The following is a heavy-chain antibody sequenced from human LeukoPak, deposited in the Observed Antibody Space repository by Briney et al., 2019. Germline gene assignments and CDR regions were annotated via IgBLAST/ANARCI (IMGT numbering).Heavy chain of an antibody. CDR3: ARGGSGYDRAYYYFDY. J-gene: IGHJ4*02. CDR2: IYYSGST. V-gene: IGHV4-39*07. D-gene: IGHD5-12*01. CDR1: GGSISSSSYY. Sequence: SETLSLTCTVSGGSISSSSYYWGWIRQPPGKRLEWIGSIYYSGSTYYNPSLKSRVTISVDKSKNQFSLKLSSVTAADTAVYYCARGGSGYDRAYYYFDYWGQGTLVTVSS.